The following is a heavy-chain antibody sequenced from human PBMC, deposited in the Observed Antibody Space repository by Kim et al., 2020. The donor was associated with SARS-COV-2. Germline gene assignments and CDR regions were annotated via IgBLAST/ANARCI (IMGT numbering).Heavy chain of an antibody. CDR2: IYTSGST. Sequence: SETLSLTCTVSGGSISSGSYYWSWIRQPAGKGLEWIGRIYTSGSTNYNPSLKSRVTISVDTSKNQFSLKLSSVTAADTAVYYCARDSVPSWQNYYYYGMDVWGQGTTVTVSS. V-gene: IGHV4-61*02. D-gene: IGHD2-2*01. CDR3: ARDSVPSWQNYYYYGMDV. J-gene: IGHJ6*02. CDR1: GGSISSGSYY.